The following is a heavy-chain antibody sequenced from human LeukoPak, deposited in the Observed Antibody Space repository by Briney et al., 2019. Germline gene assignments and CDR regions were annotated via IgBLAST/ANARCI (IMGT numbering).Heavy chain of an antibody. J-gene: IGHJ6*02. CDR1: GYTFTSYA. CDR2: ISAYNGNT. CDR3: ARDLPISVATISFNYYYYGMDV. V-gene: IGHV1-18*01. D-gene: IGHD5-12*01. Sequence: ASVKVSCKASGYTFTSYAIIWVRQAPGQGLEWMGWISAYNGNTNYAQKLQGRVTMTTDTSMSTAYMELRSLRSDDTAVYYCARDLPISVATISFNYYYYGMDVWGQGTTVTVSS.